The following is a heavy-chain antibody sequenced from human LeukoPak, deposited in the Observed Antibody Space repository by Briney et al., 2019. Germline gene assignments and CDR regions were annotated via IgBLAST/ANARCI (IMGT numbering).Heavy chain of an antibody. D-gene: IGHD3-22*01. J-gene: IGHJ4*02. CDR3: ARDVGFYYYDSSGYYFDY. CDR2: IIPILGIA. CDR1: GGTFSSYT. Sequence: SVKVSCKASGGTFSSYTISWVRQAPGQGLEWMGRIIPILGIANYAQKFQGRVTITADKSTSTAYMELSSLRSEDTAVYYCARDVGFYYYDSSGYYFDYWGQGTLVTVSS. V-gene: IGHV1-69*04.